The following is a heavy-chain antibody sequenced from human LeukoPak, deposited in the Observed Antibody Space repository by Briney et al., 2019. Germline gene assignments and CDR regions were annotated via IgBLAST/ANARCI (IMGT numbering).Heavy chain of an antibody. CDR1: GFTFSSYA. J-gene: IGHJ3*02. V-gene: IGHV3-23*01. CDR3: AAQEEDAFDI. CDR2: ISGSGGST. Sequence: GGSLRLSCAASGFTFSSYAISWVRQAPGKGLDWVSAISGSGGSTYYADSVKGRFTISIDSSKNTLYLQMNSLRAGDTAVYYCAAQEEDAFDIWGQGTMVTVSS.